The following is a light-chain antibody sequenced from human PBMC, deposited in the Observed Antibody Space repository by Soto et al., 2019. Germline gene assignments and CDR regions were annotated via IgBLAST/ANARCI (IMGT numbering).Light chain of an antibody. Sequence: DIQMTQSPSSLSASLGDRVTITCRASQGINIYLAWYQQKAGKVPKHLIYGASKMQSGVPYRFRGGGSRTNFTLTISSLEPEEVGTYYCQHYNSAPITFGQGTRLEIK. CDR1: QGINIY. CDR3: QHYNSAPIT. V-gene: IGKV1-27*01. J-gene: IGKJ5*01. CDR2: GAS.